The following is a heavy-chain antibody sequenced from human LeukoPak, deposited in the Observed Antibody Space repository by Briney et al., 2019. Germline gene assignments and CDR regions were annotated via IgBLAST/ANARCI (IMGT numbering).Heavy chain of an antibody. CDR3: ASGPSYSGSNEYFDS. V-gene: IGHV7-4-1*02. D-gene: IGHD1-26*01. J-gene: IGHJ4*02. CDR1: GYTFSSYT. CDR2: INTNTGNP. Sequence: ASVKVSCKASGYTFSSYTMNWVRQAPGQGLEWMGWINTNTGNPTYAQDYTGRFVFSLDTSVSTTYLQISRLKAEDTAVYYCASGPSYSGSNEYFDSWGQGALVTVSS.